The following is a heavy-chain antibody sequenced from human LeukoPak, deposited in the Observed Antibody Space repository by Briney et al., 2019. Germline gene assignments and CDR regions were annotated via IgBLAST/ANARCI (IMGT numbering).Heavy chain of an antibody. D-gene: IGHD3-22*01. CDR3: AKVGIYDSWFDP. V-gene: IGHV3-23*01. CDR1: GFTFSSYA. J-gene: IGHJ5*02. Sequence: GGSLRHSCAASGFTFSSYAMSWVRQAPGKGLEWVSAISGSGGSTYYADSVKGRFTISRDNSKNTLYLQMNSLRAEDTAVYYCAKVGIYDSWFDPWGQGTLVTVSS. CDR2: ISGSGGST.